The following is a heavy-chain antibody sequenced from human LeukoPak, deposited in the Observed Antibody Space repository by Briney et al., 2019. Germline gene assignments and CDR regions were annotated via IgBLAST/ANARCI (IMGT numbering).Heavy chain of an antibody. Sequence: GGSLRLSCAASGFTFSSYGMHWVRQAPGKGLEWVAFIRYDGSNKYYADSVKGRFTISRDNSKNTLYLQMNSLRAEDTAVYYCAGDQTRPPQGDYWGQGTLVTVSS. V-gene: IGHV3-30*02. J-gene: IGHJ4*02. CDR1: GFTFSSYG. CDR3: AGDQTRPPQGDY. CDR2: IRYDGSNK.